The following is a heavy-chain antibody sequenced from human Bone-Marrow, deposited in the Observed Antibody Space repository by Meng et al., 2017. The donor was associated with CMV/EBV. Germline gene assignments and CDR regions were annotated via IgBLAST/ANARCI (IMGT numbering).Heavy chain of an antibody. CDR3: ARDTGAGPYHWFYP. CDR1: GFTFSSYS. J-gene: IGHJ5*02. CDR2: ISSSSSTI. D-gene: IGHD6-19*01. V-gene: IGHV3-48*04. Sequence: GESLKISCAASGFTFSSYSMNWVRQAPGKGLEWVSYISSSSSTIYYADSVKGRFTISRDNAKNSLYLQMNSLRAEDTAVYYCARDTGAGPYHWFYPWGQGTLVTVSS.